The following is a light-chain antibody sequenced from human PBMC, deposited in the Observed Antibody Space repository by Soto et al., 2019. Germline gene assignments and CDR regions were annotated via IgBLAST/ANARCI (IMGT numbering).Light chain of an antibody. CDR1: QSVSSN. J-gene: IGKJ4*01. V-gene: IGKV3-15*01. CDR3: QQYNTWPPLT. Sequence: EIVMTQSPATLSVSPGERATLSCRASQSVSSNLAWYQQKPGQAARLLLYGASTRATAIPARFSGSGSGTEFTLTISSLHYEDFAVYYCQQYNTWPPLTFGGGTKVEIK. CDR2: GAS.